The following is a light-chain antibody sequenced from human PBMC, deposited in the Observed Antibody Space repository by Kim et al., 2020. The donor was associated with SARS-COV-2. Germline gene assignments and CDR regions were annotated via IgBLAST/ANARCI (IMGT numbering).Light chain of an antibody. J-gene: IGKJ2*02. CDR3: QQYNNWPST. CDR2: GAS. V-gene: IGKV3-15*01. CDR1: QSVSSN. Sequence: SVAPGERATLSGRASQSVSSNLAWYQQKPGQAPRLLIYGASTRATGIPARFSGSVSGTEFTLTISSLQSEDFAVYYCQQYNNWPSTFGQGTKLEI.